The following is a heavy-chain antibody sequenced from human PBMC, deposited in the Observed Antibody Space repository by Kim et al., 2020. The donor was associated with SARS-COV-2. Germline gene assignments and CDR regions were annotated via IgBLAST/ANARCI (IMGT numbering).Heavy chain of an antibody. V-gene: IGHV3-30-3*01. Sequence: GGSLRLSCAASGFTFSSYAMHWVRQAPGKGLEWVAVISYDGSNKYYADSVKGRFTFSRDNFKNALYLQMNSLSAEDTAVYYCARENWGYSGEREDWGQGTLGTVAS. D-gene: IGHD5-12*01. J-gene: IGHJ4*02. CDR1: GFTFSSYA. CDR3: ARENWGYSGERED. CDR2: ISYDGSNK.